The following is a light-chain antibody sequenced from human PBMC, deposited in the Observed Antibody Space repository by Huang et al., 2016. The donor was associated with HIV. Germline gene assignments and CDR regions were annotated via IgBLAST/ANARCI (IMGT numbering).Light chain of an antibody. CDR2: AES. Sequence: DIQMTQSPSSLSAFVGDRVIITCRASQHISTYLNWYQQKPGKAPNLLIYAESSLQSRVPSRSSGSRSGADFTLTISSLQPEDFATYYCQQTYSVPLTFGGGTKVEIK. CDR1: QHISTY. J-gene: IGKJ4*01. V-gene: IGKV1-39*01. CDR3: QQTYSVPLT.